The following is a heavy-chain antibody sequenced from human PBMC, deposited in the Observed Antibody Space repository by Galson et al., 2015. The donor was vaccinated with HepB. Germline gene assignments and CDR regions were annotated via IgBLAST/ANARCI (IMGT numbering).Heavy chain of an antibody. CDR3: ASAEPDYNVLTGDSAYKFAHTK. CDR1: GASIISYSYS. CDR2: IYYSGST. J-gene: IGHJ1*01. V-gene: IGHV4-39*01. Sequence: TLSLTCTVSGASIISYSYSWGWIRQPPGKGLEWIGCIYYSGSTYYGPSLQSRITISVDKSKNQFSLTLSSLTAADTAVYYCASAEPDYNVLTGDSAYKFAHTKWGQGTPVTVSS. D-gene: IGHD3-9*01.